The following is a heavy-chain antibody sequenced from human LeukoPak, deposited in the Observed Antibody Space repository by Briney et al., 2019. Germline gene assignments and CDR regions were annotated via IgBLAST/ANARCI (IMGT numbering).Heavy chain of an antibody. Sequence: AGSLRLSCAASGFTFSSYEMNWVRQAPGKGLEWVSYISSSGSTIYYAESVKGRFTISRDNAKNSLYLQMSSLSAEDTAVYYCARGGTPRRGYWGQGTLVTVSS. V-gene: IGHV3-48*03. CDR3: ARGGTPRRGY. CDR2: ISSSGSTI. J-gene: IGHJ4*02. D-gene: IGHD1-26*01. CDR1: GFTFSSYE.